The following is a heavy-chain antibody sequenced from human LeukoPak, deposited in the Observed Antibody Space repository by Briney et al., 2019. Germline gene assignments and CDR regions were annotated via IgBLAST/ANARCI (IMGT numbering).Heavy chain of an antibody. CDR1: GGSFSGYY. CDR2: INHSGST. V-gene: IGHV4-34*01. D-gene: IGHD6-13*01. Sequence: SETLSLTCAVYGGSFSGYYWSWIRQPPGKGLEWIGEINHSGSTNYNPSLKSRVTISVDTSKNQFSLKLSSVTAADTAVYYCACAYQGYSSSEDYWGQGTLVTVSS. CDR3: ACAYQGYSSSEDY. J-gene: IGHJ4*02.